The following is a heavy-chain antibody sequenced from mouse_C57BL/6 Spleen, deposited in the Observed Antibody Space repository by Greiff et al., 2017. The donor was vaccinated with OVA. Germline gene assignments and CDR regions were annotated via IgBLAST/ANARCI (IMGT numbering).Heavy chain of an antibody. CDR3: TSGDDGYWFAY. J-gene: IGHJ3*01. CDR2: IDPANGDT. D-gene: IGHD2-3*01. CDR1: GFTFTDYY. V-gene: IGHV14-4*01. Sequence: VQLQQSGAELVRPGASVKLSCTASGFTFTDYYMHWVKQRPEQGLEWIGWIDPANGDTEYASKFQGKATITADTSSNTAYLQLSSLTSEDTAVYYCTSGDDGYWFAYWGQGTLVTVSA.